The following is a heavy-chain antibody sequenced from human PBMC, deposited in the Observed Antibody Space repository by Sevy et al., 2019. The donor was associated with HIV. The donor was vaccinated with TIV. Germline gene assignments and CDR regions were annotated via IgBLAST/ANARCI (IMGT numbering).Heavy chain of an antibody. Sequence: SETLYLTCTVSGGSISSYYWSWIRQPPGKGLEWIGYIYYSGSTNYNPSLKSRVTISVDTSKNQFSLKLSSVTAADTAVYYCARGHTYYYDSSGSRVWGRFDPWGQGTLVTVSS. D-gene: IGHD3-22*01. CDR1: GGSISSYY. V-gene: IGHV4-59*01. J-gene: IGHJ5*02. CDR3: ARGHTYYYDSSGSRVWGRFDP. CDR2: IYYSGST.